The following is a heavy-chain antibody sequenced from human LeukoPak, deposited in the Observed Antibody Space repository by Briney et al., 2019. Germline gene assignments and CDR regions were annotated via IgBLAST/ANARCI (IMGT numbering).Heavy chain of an antibody. CDR2: IYYSGST. CDR3: ARHSAIGFDY. Sequence: PSETLSLTCTVSGGSISSYYCSWIRQPPGKGLEWIGYIYYSGSTNYNPSLKSRVTISVDTSKNQFSLKLSSVTAADTAVYYCARHSAIGFDYWGQGTLVTVSS. CDR1: GGSISSYY. V-gene: IGHV4-59*01. D-gene: IGHD2-15*01. J-gene: IGHJ4*02.